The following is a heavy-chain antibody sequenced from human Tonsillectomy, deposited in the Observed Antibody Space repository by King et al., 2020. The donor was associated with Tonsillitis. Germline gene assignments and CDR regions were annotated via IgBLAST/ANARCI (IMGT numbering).Heavy chain of an antibody. J-gene: IGHJ4*02. CDR1: GFTFSSYG. CDR3: GAQRGGGRPFHY. V-gene: IGHV3-30*02. D-gene: IGHD2-15*01. CDR2: IQYDGSNK. Sequence: VQLVESGGGVVQPGGSLRLSCAASGFTFSSYGMHWFRKAPGKGREGLAFIQYDGSNKYYADSVKGRFTISRDNSKNTLYLQMNSLRAEDTAVYYCGAQRGGGRPFHYWGQGTLVTVSS.